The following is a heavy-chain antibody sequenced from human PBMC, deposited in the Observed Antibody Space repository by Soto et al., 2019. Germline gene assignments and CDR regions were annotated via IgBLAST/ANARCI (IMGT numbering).Heavy chain of an antibody. CDR3: ARHIVHYYGSAITRLGWFDP. J-gene: IGHJ5*02. V-gene: IGHV4-39*01. CDR1: GGSISSSSYY. CDR2: IYYSGST. Sequence: SETLSLTCTVSGGSISSSSYYWGWIRQPPGKGLEWIGSIYYSGSTYYNPSLKSRVTISVDTSKNQFSLKLSSVTAADTAVYYCARHIVHYYGSAITRLGWFDPWGQGTLVTVSS. D-gene: IGHD3-10*01.